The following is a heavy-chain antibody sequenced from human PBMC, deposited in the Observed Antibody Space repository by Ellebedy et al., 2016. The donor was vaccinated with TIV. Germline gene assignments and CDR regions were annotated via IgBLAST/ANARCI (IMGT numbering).Heavy chain of an antibody. CDR2: IKQDGSEK. CDR3: AREKGYGSGSYFDY. D-gene: IGHD3-10*01. Sequence: GESLKISXAASGFTFSGSAMHWVRQAPGKGLEWVANIKQDGSEKYYVDSVKGRFTISRDNAKNSLYLQMNSLRAEDTAVYYCAREKGYGSGSYFDYWGQGTLVTVSS. J-gene: IGHJ4*02. V-gene: IGHV3-7*03. CDR1: GFTFSGSA.